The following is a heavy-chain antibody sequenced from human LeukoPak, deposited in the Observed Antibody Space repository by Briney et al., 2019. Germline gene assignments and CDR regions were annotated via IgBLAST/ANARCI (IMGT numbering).Heavy chain of an antibody. CDR1: GFTFSSYS. V-gene: IGHV3-21*04. CDR2: ISSSSSYI. Sequence: GGSLRLSCAASGFTFSSYSMNWVRQAPGKGLEWVSSISSSSSYIYYADSVKGRFTISRDNSKNTLYLQMNSLRAEDTAVYYCAKDRAQLLWFGELDSYYMDVWGKGTTVTVSS. D-gene: IGHD3-10*01. J-gene: IGHJ6*03. CDR3: AKDRAQLLWFGELDSYYMDV.